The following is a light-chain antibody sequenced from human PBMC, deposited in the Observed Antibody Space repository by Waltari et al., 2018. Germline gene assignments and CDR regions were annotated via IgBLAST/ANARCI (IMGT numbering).Light chain of an antibody. V-gene: IGLV6-57*01. Sequence: NFMLTQPHSVSESPGQTVTIPCTRSSGRIASNYVQWYQQRPGSSPTTVIYEDNQRPSGVPDRFSGSIDSSSNSASLTISGLKTEDEADYYCQSYDSSNQWVFGGGTKLTVL. CDR1: SGRIASNY. CDR3: QSYDSSNQWV. CDR2: EDN. J-gene: IGLJ3*02.